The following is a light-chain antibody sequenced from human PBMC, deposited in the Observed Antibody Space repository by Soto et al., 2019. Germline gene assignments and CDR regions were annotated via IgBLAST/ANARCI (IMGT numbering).Light chain of an antibody. CDR1: ISNIGSHT. CDR3: AAWDDSLNGVV. J-gene: IGLJ2*01. CDR2: SNT. Sequence: QSVLTQPPSASGTPGQTIAISCSGGISNIGSHTVNWYQQLPGTAPRLLIYSNTQRPSGVPDRFSGSKSGTSASLAISGLQSEYDGDYYFAAWDDSLNGVVFGGGTKLTVL. V-gene: IGLV1-44*01.